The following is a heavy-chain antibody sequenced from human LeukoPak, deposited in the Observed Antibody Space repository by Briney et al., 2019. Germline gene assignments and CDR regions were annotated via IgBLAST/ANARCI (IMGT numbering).Heavy chain of an antibody. CDR1: GFTFSSYG. CDR2: VSSDGSIK. D-gene: IGHD3-22*01. Sequence: GGSLRLSCAASGFTFSSYGIHWVRQAPGKGLEWVAVVSSDGSIKYYADSVKGRFTISRDNSKNTLYLQMNSLRAEDTAVYYCARAMDYYDSSGLDYWGQGTLVTVSS. V-gene: IGHV3-30*03. J-gene: IGHJ4*02. CDR3: ARAMDYYDSSGLDY.